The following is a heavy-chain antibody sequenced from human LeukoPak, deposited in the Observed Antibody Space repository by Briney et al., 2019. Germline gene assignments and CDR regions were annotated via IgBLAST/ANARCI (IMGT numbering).Heavy chain of an antibody. CDR1: GFTFSSYA. CDR2: ISYDGSNK. Sequence: GGSLRLSCAASGFTFSSYAMHWVRQAPGKGLEWVAVISYDGSNKYYADSVKGRFTISRDNSKNTLYLQMNSLRAEDTAVYYCAREGASDIVVVPAAPGAFDIWGQGTMVTVSS. J-gene: IGHJ3*02. V-gene: IGHV3-30-3*01. CDR3: AREGASDIVVVPAAPGAFDI. D-gene: IGHD2-2*01.